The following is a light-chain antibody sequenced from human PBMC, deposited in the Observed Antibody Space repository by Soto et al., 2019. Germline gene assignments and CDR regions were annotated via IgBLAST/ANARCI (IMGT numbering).Light chain of an antibody. CDR2: GAS. J-gene: IGKJ2*01. CDR1: QSVSSN. V-gene: IGKV3-15*01. CDR3: QQYNNWPHT. Sequence: EIVMTQSPATLSVSPGERATLSCSASQSVSSNLAWYQQIPGQAPRLLIYGASTRATGIPVRFSGSGSETEFTLTIDSLQSEDFAVYYCQQYNNWPHTFGQGTKVDIK.